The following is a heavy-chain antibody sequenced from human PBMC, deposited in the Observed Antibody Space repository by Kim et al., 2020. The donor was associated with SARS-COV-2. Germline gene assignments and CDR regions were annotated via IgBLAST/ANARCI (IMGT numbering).Heavy chain of an antibody. D-gene: IGHD3-16*01. CDR2: IWYDGSNK. V-gene: IGHV3-33*01. CDR3: ARDLAVGVLPFYAFDI. J-gene: IGHJ3*02. CDR1: GFTFSSYG. Sequence: GGSLRLSCAASGFTFSSYGRHWVRQAPGKWLEWVAVIWYDGSNKYYADSVKGRFTISRDNSKNTLYLQMNSLRAEDTAVYYCARDLAVGVLPFYAFDIWGQGTMVTVSS.